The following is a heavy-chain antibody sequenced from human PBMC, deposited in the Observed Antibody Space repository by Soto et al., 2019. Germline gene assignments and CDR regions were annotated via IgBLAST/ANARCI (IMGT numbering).Heavy chain of an antibody. V-gene: IGHV5-51*01. CDR1: GYSFTSYW. J-gene: IGHJ6*02. CDR2: IYPGDSDT. CDR3: ARGFADSYGYYYYYGMDV. Sequence: GESLKSSGXGSGYSFTSYWIGWVRQMPGKGLEWMGIIYPGDSDTRYSPSFQGQVTISADKSISTAYLQWSSLKASDTAMYYCARGFADSYGYYYYYGMDVWGQGTTVTVSS. D-gene: IGHD5-18*01.